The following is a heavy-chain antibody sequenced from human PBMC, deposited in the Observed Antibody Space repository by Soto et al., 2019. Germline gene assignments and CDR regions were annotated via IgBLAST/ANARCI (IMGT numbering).Heavy chain of an antibody. CDR1: GFTFSSYA. CDR3: AREAGGYRPFDP. CDR2: ISYDGSNK. Sequence: QVQLVESGGGVVQPGRSLRPSCAASGFTFSSYAMHWVRQAPGKGLEWVAVISYDGSNKYYADSVKGRFTISRDNSKNTLYLQMNSLRAEDTAVYYCAREAGGYRPFDPWGQGTLVTVSS. J-gene: IGHJ5*02. D-gene: IGHD5-12*01. V-gene: IGHV3-30-3*01.